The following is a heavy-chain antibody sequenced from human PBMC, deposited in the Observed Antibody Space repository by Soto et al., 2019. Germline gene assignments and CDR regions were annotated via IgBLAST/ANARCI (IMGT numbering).Heavy chain of an antibody. J-gene: IGHJ4*02. V-gene: IGHV4-59*01. CDR1: GGSMINYF. CDR3: AAGEASSRNLCPYYLDC. D-gene: IGHD6-13*01. Sequence: PSETLSLTCTVSGGSMINYFWTWMRQPPGKGLEWIGYIHYSGTTSFFPSYNPSLRSRVTISEDTSKNQFSLKLLSVTTAYTAVYFCAAGEASSRNLCPYYLDCWGQGTLVIVCS. CDR2: IHYSGTT.